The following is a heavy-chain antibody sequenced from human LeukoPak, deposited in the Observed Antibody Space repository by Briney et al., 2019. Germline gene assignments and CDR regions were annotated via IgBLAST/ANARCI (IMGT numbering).Heavy chain of an antibody. Sequence: GGSLRLSCAASGFTFSNYWMTWVRHAPGKGLEWVANMNQDGSERYYVDSVKGRFTISRDNAKKSLYLQMNSLRAEDTALYYCARGLEWLDYWGQGTLVTVSS. V-gene: IGHV3-7*05. CDR3: ARGLEWLDY. D-gene: IGHD3-3*01. CDR1: GFTFSNYW. J-gene: IGHJ4*02. CDR2: MNQDGSER.